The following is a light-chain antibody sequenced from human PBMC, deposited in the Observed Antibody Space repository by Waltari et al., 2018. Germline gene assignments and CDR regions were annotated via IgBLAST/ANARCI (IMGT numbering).Light chain of an antibody. CDR3: QQYSSYTT. J-gene: IGKJ1*01. CDR1: QSISSW. V-gene: IGKV1-5*03. Sequence: DIQMTQSPSTLSASVGDRVTITCRASQSISSWLAWYQQKPGKAPKLLIYKASNLESGVPSRFSGSGSGTEFTLTISSLQPDDFATYYCQQYSSYTTFSQGTKVEIK. CDR2: KAS.